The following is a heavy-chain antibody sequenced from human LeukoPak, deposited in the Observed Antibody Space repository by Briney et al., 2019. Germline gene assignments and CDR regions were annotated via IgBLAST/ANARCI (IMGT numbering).Heavy chain of an antibody. D-gene: IGHD1/OR15-1a*01. J-gene: IGHJ4*02. Sequence: PGGSLSLSCAASGFMFDDYGMSWVRQAPGKGLEWVSGINWSGGRTGYGDSLKGRFTISRDNAKNTLYPQMNSLRAEDTALYYCARDLTRTDNWGKGTLVTVSS. CDR1: GFMFDDYG. V-gene: IGHV3-20*04. CDR2: INWSGGRT. CDR3: ARDLTRTDN.